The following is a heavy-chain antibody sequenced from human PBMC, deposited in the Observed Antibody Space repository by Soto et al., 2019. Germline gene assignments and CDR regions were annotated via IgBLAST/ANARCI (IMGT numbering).Heavy chain of an antibody. J-gene: IGHJ5*02. CDR3: ARGAATVTPGWFDP. CDR2: IYHSGST. CDR1: GYSISSGYY. D-gene: IGHD4-17*01. Sequence: ETLSLTCAVSGYSISSGYYWGWIRQTPGKGLEWIASIYHSGSTHYNPSLKSRVTISVDTSKNQFSLKLTSVTAADTAVYYCARGAATVTPGWFDPWGQGIMVTVS. V-gene: IGHV4-38-2*01.